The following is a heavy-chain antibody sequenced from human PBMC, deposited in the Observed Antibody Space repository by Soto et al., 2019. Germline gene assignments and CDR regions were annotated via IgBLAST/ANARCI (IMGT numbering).Heavy chain of an antibody. CDR2: ISSSSSII. CDR1: GFTFSTYN. CDR3: ATDPGGCSGGSCYSWYFDY. D-gene: IGHD2-15*01. V-gene: IGHV3-48*01. J-gene: IGHJ4*02. Sequence: GGSLRLSCAASGFTFSTYNMNWVRQAPGKGLEWVSYISSSSSIIYYADSVKGRFTISRDNAKNSLYLQMNSLRAEDTAVYYCATDPGGCSGGSCYSWYFDYWGQGTLVTVSS.